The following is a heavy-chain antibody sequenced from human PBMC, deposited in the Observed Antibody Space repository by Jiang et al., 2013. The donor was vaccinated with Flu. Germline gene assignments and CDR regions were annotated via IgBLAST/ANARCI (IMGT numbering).Heavy chain of an antibody. CDR1: FSSQC. Sequence: FSSQCRTLGPPGSRQGAGVVAAISYDGTHKHFGDSVKGRFTISRDNSKNTVFLQMNSLRAEDTAVYYCARDVGDGYFNRDLGYSYSGMDVWGQGATVTVSS. D-gene: IGHD5-24*01. CDR3: ARDVGDGYFNRDLGYSYSGMDV. CDR2: ISYDGTHK. J-gene: IGHJ6*02. V-gene: IGHV3-30*03.